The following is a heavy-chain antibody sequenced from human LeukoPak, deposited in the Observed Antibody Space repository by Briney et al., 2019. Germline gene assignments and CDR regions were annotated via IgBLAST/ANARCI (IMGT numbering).Heavy chain of an antibody. V-gene: IGHV4-59*01. CDR1: GGSISSYY. CDR3: ARAHCSSTSCYSYYYYGMDV. Sequence: PSETLSLTCTVSGGSISSYYWSWIRQPPGKGLEWIGYIYYSGSTNYNPSLKSRFTISVDTSKNQFSLKLSSVTAADTAVYYCARAHCSSTSCYSYYYYGMDVWGQGTTVTVSS. D-gene: IGHD2-2*01. J-gene: IGHJ6*02. CDR2: IYYSGST.